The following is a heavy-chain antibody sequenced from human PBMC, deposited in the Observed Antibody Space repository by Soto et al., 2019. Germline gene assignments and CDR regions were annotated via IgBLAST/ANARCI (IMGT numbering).Heavy chain of an antibody. CDR2: IYPDDSDT. D-gene: IGHD2-15*01. J-gene: IGHJ6*02. CDR3: ARHGFCSGGRCYSSYYYGMDV. Sequence: HGESLKISCKGSGYSFTTYWIAWVRQMPGKGLEWMGIIYPDDSDTRYSPSFQGQVTFSADKSITTVYLQWSSLKASDTAMYYCARHGFCSGGRCYSSYYYGMDVWGQGTTVTVSS. V-gene: IGHV5-51*01. CDR1: GYSFTTYW.